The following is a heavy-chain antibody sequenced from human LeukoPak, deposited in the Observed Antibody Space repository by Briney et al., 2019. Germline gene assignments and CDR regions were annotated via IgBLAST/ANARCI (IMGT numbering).Heavy chain of an antibody. Sequence: PGGSLRLSCAASGFTFSNASMSWVRQAPGKGLEWVGRLKSKTDGGTTDYAAPVKGRFTISRDDSKNTLYLQMNSLKTEDTAVYYCTTDSDYDILTGYYPPDYWGQGTLVTVSS. V-gene: IGHV3-15*01. CDR3: TTDSDYDILTGYYPPDY. D-gene: IGHD3-9*01. CDR1: GFTFSNAS. CDR2: LKSKTDGGTT. J-gene: IGHJ4*02.